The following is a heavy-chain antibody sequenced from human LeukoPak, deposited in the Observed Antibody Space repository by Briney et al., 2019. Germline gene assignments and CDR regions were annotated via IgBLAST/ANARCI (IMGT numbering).Heavy chain of an antibody. Sequence: PGGSLRLSCAASGFTFSGFAMSWVRQAPGKGLEWVSTISGSGGTIFYVDSVRGRFAISRDNSKNTLFLQMNNLRPEDTAEYFCAKAVGTTPYGGGYFDSWGQGTLVIVSS. CDR1: GFTFSGFA. CDR3: AKAVGTTPYGGGYFDS. V-gene: IGHV3-23*01. J-gene: IGHJ4*02. D-gene: IGHD1-26*01. CDR2: ISGSGGTI.